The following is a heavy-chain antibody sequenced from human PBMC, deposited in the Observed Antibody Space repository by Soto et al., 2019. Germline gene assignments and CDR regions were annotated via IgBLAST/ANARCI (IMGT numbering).Heavy chain of an antibody. CDR3: ARQTKYYYGSGSYGWFDP. V-gene: IGHV4-59*08. D-gene: IGHD3-10*01. CDR2: IYYSGST. Sequence: PSETLSLTCTVSGGSISSYYWSWIRQPPGKGLEWIGYIYYSGSTNYNPSLKSRVTISVDTSKNQFSLKLSSVTAADTAVYYCARQTKYYYGSGSYGWFDPWGQGTLVTVS. J-gene: IGHJ5*02. CDR1: GGSISSYY.